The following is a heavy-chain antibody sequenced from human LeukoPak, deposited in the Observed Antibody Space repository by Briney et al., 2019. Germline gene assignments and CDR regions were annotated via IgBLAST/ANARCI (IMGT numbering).Heavy chain of an antibody. D-gene: IGHD1-26*01. J-gene: IGHJ4*02. CDR2: ISSSSSSYI. CDR1: GFTFSSYS. Sequence: GGSLRLSCAASGFTFSSYSMNWVRQAPGKGLEWVSSISSSSSSYIYYADSVKGRFTISRDNAKNSLYLQMNSLRAEDTAVYYCARDQEYSGSYSSSLYFDYLGQGTLATVSS. CDR3: ARDQEYSGSYSSSLYFDY. V-gene: IGHV3-21*01.